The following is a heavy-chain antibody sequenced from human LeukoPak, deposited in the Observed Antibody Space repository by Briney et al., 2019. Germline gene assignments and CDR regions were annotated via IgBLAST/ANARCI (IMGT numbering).Heavy chain of an antibody. CDR2: ISSSSTYI. D-gene: IGHD3-22*01. CDR1: GFSFSGYS. V-gene: IGHV3-21*04. CDR3: AKDVYFHSSGYYYYHHGMDV. J-gene: IGHJ6*02. Sequence: GGSLRLSCAASGFSFSGYSMHWVRQAPGKGLEWVSSISSSSTYISYADSVKGQFTISRDNAKNSLYLQMSSLRAEDTAVYYCAKDVYFHSSGYYYYHHGMDVWGQGTTVTVSS.